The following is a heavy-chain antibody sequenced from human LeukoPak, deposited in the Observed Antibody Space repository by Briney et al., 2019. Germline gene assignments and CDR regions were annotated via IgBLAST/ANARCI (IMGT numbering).Heavy chain of an antibody. CDR2: INPNSGGT. CDR3: ARSPGSYSPFDY. CDR1: GYTFTGYY. J-gene: IGHJ4*02. Sequence: ASVKVSCKASGYTFTGYYMHWVRQAPGQGLEWMGWINPNSGGTNYAQKFQGRVTMTGDTSISTAYMELSRLRSDDTAVYYCARSPGSYSPFDYWGQGTLVTVSS. D-gene: IGHD1-26*01. V-gene: IGHV1-2*02.